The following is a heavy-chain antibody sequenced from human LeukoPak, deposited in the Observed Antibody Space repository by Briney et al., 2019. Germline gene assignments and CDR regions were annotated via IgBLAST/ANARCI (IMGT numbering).Heavy chain of an antibody. Sequence: SETLSLTCSVSGGSISSRSYYWGWVRQPPGKGLEWIGSTYYTGTTYYNPSLRSRVTISGGTSKNQVSLKVNSVTAADTAVYYCARLGAAPGPPHYFYYGMDVWGQGTTVTVSS. V-gene: IGHV4-39*01. D-gene: IGHD6-13*01. CDR3: ARLGAAPGPPHYFYYGMDV. J-gene: IGHJ6*02. CDR1: GGSISSRSYY. CDR2: TYYTGTT.